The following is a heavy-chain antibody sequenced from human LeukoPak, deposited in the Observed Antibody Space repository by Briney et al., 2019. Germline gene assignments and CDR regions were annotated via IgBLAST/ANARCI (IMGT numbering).Heavy chain of an antibody. J-gene: IGHJ4*02. V-gene: IGHV4-39*01. D-gene: IGHD3-22*01. CDR2: IYYSGST. CDR3: ARVRTMIVDY. Sequence: SETLSLTCTVSGGSISSSSYYWGWIRQPPGKGLDWIGSIYYSGSTYYNPSLKSRVTISVDTSKNQFSLKLSSVTAEDTAVYYCARVRTMIVDYWGQGTLVTVSS. CDR1: GGSISSSSYY.